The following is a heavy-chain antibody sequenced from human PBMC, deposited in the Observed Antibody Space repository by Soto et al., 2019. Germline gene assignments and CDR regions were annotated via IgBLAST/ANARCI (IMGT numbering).Heavy chain of an antibody. CDR2: ISYSGST. CDR3: AAGIVGVTLYFDY. CDR1: GCIISSGGYD. J-gene: IGHJ4*02. Sequence: PSDRQSHTFTLSGCIISSGGYDWRWLRQLPGMGLEWIGYISYSGSTYYNPSLKSRVTISVDTSKNQFSLILNSVTAADTAVYYCAAGIVGVTLYFDYWGQGTLVTVSS. V-gene: IGHV4-31*03. D-gene: IGHD1-26*01.